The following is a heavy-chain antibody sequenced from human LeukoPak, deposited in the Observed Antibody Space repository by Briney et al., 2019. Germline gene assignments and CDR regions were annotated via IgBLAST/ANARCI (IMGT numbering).Heavy chain of an antibody. CDR3: ARDHLGRPRFDP. V-gene: IGHV4-34*01. Sequence: GSLRLSCAASGFTFSSYSMNWIRQPPGKGLEWIGEINHSGSTNYNPSLKSRVTISVDTSKNQFSLKLSSVTAADTAVYYCARDHLGRPRFDPWGQGTLVTVSS. D-gene: IGHD7-27*01. J-gene: IGHJ5*02. CDR2: INHSGST. CDR1: GFTFSSYS.